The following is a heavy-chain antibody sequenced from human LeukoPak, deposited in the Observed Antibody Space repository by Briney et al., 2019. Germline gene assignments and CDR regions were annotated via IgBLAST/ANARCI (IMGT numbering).Heavy chain of an antibody. CDR2: ISSSSEYI. CDR1: AFTFSSYT. V-gene: IGHV3-21*06. Sequence: PGGSLRLSCEASAFTFSSYTMNWVRQAPGKGLEWVSYISSSSEYIYYADSLKGRFTISRDNAKNSLYLQMNSLRVEDTAVYYCAKARIPGTTFVAFDDWGQGTLVTVSS. CDR3: AKARIPGTTFVAFDD. D-gene: IGHD1-7*01. J-gene: IGHJ4*02.